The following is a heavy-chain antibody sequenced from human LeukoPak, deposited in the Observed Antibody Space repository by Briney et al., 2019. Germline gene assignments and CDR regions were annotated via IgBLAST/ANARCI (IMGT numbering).Heavy chain of an antibody. CDR1: GFTFSSYA. CDR2: SSASGGRT. CDR3: AKEVEGGGSSGYYHYGMDV. Sequence: GGSLRLSCAASGFTFSSYAMSWVRQAPGKGLEWVSGSSASGGRTYYADSVKGRFTISRDNSKNTLYLQMNSLRAEDTAIYYCAKEVEGGGSSGYYHYGMDVWGQGTTVTVSS. D-gene: IGHD6-19*01. J-gene: IGHJ6*02. V-gene: IGHV3-23*01.